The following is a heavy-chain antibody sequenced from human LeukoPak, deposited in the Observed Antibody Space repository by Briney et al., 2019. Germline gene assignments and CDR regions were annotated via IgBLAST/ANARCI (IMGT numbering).Heavy chain of an antibody. V-gene: IGHV3-30-3*01. CDR3: AREQDIVVVPAAMGYYYGMDV. J-gene: IGHJ6*02. Sequence: PGRSLRLSYEASGFTFSSSAMHWVRQAPGKGLEWVAVISYDGSNKYYADSVKGRFTISRDNSKNTLYLQMNSLRAEDTAVYYCAREQDIVVVPAAMGYYYGMDVWGQGTTVTVSS. CDR2: ISYDGSNK. CDR1: GFTFSSSA. D-gene: IGHD2-2*01.